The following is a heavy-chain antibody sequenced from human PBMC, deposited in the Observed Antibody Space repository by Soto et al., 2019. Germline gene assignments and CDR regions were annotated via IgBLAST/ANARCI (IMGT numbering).Heavy chain of an antibody. Sequence: QVQLQQWGAGLLKPSETLSLTCAVYGGSFSGYYWSWIRQPPGKGLEWIGEINHNGSTNYNPSLKSRGTKQIDTSKNQSALKLSYVTAADTAVYHGARSSTTRYWFDPWGQGTLVTVSS. J-gene: IGHJ5*02. V-gene: IGHV4-34*01. CDR1: GGSFSGYY. CDR2: INHNGST. D-gene: IGHD2-2*01. CDR3: ARSSTTRYWFDP.